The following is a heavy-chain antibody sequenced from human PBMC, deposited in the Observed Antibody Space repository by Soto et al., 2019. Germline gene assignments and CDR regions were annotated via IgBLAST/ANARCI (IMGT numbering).Heavy chain of an antibody. CDR1: GGSFSGYY. J-gene: IGHJ4*02. V-gene: IGHV4-34*01. D-gene: IGHD6-19*01. Sequence: VQLQQWGAGLLRPSETLSLTCAVYGGSFSGYYWSWIRQPPGKGLEWIGEINHSGSTNYNPSLKSRVTISVDTSKNQFSLKLSSVTAADTAVYYCASAPTTIAVAGTTHWGQGTLVTVSS. CDR3: ASAPTTIAVAGTTH. CDR2: INHSGST.